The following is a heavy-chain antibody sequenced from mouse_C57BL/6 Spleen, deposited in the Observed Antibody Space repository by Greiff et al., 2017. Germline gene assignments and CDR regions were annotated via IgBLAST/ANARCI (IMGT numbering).Heavy chain of an antibody. CDR1: GYTFTSYW. CDR3: ERQDNCDYGYWYFDV. J-gene: IGHJ1*03. D-gene: IGHD1-1*01. CDR2: INPSSGYT. V-gene: IGHV1-7*01. Sequence: QVQLQQSGAELVKPGASVKLSCKASGYTFTSYWMHWVKQRPGQGLEWIGYINPSSGYTKYNQKFKDKATLTADKSSSTAYMQLSSLTCEDSAVYYCERQDNCDYGYWYFDVWGTGTTVTVSS.